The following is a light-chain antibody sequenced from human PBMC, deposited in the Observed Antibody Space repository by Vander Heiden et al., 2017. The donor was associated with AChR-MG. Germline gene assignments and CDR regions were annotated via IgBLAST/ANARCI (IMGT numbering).Light chain of an antibody. J-gene: IGKJ1*01. CDR2: AAS. CDR3: QQTDSTPQRT. V-gene: IGKV1-39*01. Sequence: DIQMTQSPSSLSASVGDRVTITCRASQTINNYLNWYQQKPGKAPKLLISAASTLQSGVPSRFSGSGYGTDFTLTISSRQPEDLAPYYCQQTDSTPQRTFGQGTKVEVK. CDR1: QTINNY.